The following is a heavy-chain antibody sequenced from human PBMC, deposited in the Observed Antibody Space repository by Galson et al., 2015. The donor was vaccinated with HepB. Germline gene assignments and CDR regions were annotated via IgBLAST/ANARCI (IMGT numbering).Heavy chain of an antibody. Sequence: SVTVSCKASGYSFTSYNFSWVRQAPGQGLEWMGWISAYNGNTNYAQKFQGRVTMTTDRSTSAAYMELRSLRSDDTAVYYCVRESRGGWLANHFDYWGQGTLVTISS. D-gene: IGHD6-19*01. CDR3: VRESRGGWLANHFDY. V-gene: IGHV1-18*01. J-gene: IGHJ4*02. CDR2: ISAYNGNT. CDR1: GYSFTSYN.